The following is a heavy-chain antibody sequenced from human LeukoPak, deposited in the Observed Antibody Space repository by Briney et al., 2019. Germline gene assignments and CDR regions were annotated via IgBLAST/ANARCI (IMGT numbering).Heavy chain of an antibody. CDR3: ARHVYCTNDVCSDY. J-gene: IGHJ4*02. D-gene: IGHD2-8*01. CDR1: GGSISGDH. CDR2: IYYSGST. Sequence: SETLSLTCTVSGGSISGDHWNWIRQPPGKGLEWIGYIYYSGSTNYNPSLKSRVTISIDTSRNQFSLKLTSVTAADTAVYYCARHVYCTNDVCSDYWGQGTLVTVSS. V-gene: IGHV4-59*08.